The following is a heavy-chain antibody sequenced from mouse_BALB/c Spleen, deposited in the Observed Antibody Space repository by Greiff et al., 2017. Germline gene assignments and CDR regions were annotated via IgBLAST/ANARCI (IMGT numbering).Heavy chain of an antibody. CDR1: GYSITSDYA. CDR2: ISYSGST. D-gene: IGHD2-14*01. CDR3: ARRNRYDVGYAMDY. J-gene: IGHJ4*01. Sequence: EVMLVESGPGLVKPSQSLSLTCTVTGYSITSDYAWNWIRQFPGNKLEWMGYISYSGSTSYNPSLKSRISITRDTSKNQFFLQLNSVTTEDTATYYCARRNRYDVGYAMDYWGQGTSVTVSS. V-gene: IGHV3-2*02.